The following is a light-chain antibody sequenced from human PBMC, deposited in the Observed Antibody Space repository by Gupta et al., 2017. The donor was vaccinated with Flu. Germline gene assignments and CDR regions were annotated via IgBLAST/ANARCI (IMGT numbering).Light chain of an antibody. J-gene: IGKJ2*03. Sequence: DIQMTQSPSTLSASVGDRVTITCRASQSIGNWLAWYQQKPGKAPTLLIYKASSLESGVPSRFSGSGSGTEFTLTIRRLQPDDFATYYCQQYNSYSRSFGQGTKLEIK. CDR1: QSIGNW. CDR2: KAS. CDR3: QQYNSYSRS. V-gene: IGKV1-5*03.